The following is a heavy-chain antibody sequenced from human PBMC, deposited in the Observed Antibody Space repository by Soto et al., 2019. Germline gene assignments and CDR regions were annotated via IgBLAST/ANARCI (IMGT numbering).Heavy chain of an antibody. J-gene: IGHJ4*02. V-gene: IGHV3-23*01. CDR1: GFTFSSYA. Sequence: GGSLRLSCAASGFTFSSYAMSWVRQAPGKGLEWVSAISGSGGSTYYADSVKGRFTISRDNSKNTLYLQMNSPRAEDTAVYYCAKDRVTIFGVVPHQVFDYWGQGTLVTVSS. CDR2: ISGSGGST. CDR3: AKDRVTIFGVVPHQVFDY. D-gene: IGHD3-3*01.